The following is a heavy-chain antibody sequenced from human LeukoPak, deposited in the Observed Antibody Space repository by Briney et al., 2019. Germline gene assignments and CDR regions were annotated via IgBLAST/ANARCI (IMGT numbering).Heavy chain of an antibody. CDR3: ARDAVVPASLLDY. CDR1: GGSISSGSYD. V-gene: IGHV4-61*09. D-gene: IGHD2-2*01. J-gene: IGHJ4*02. CDR2: IYTSGTS. Sequence: SETLSLTCTVSGGSISSGSYDWYWIRQPAGKGLEWIGHIYTSGTSNYNPSLRSRVTISVDTSKNQFSLKLSSVTAADTAVYYCARDAVVPASLLDYWGQGTLVTVSS.